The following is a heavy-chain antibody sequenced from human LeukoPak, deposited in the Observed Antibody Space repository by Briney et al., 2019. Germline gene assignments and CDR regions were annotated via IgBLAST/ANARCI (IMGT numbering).Heavy chain of an antibody. V-gene: IGHV3-33*01. Sequence: GGSLRLSCAASGFIFSTYGLHWVRQAPGKGLEWVAVIFSDGYTKYYAASVKDRFIISRDNSKNTLYLHMNSLIPGDTGVYYCARASGPFDFWGQGTLLTVSS. CDR2: IFSDGYTK. CDR3: ARASGPFDF. J-gene: IGHJ4*02. CDR1: GFIFSTYG. D-gene: IGHD3-10*01.